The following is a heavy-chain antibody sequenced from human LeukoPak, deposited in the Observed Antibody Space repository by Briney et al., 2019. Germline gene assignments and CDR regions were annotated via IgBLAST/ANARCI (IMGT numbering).Heavy chain of an antibody. CDR1: GGSISSYY. D-gene: IGHD1-26*01. V-gene: IGHV4-59*01. CDR3: ARDHGWELLHEGDRGAFDI. J-gene: IGHJ3*02. Sequence: SETLSLTCTVSGGSISSYYWSWIRQPPGKGLEWVGYFYYSGSTNYNPSLKSRVTISVDTSKNQISLKLRSVTAADTAVYYCARDHGWELLHEGDRGAFDIWGQGTMVTVSS. CDR2: FYYSGST.